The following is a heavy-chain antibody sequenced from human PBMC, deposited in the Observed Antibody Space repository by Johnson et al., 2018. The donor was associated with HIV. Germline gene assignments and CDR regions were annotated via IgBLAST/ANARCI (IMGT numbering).Heavy chain of an antibody. D-gene: IGHD2-15*01. J-gene: IGHJ3*02. CDR1: GFTFSSYA. CDR3: ARDMCSGGSCYAFDI. CDR2: VSAGGDNT. Sequence: VQLVESGGGLVQPGRSLRLSCAASGFTFSSYAMDWVRQTPGKGLAWVSAVSAGGDNTYYADSVEGRFTISRDNSKNTLYLQMNSLRAEDTAVYYCARDMCSGGSCYAFDIWGQGTMVTVSS. V-gene: IGHV3-23*04.